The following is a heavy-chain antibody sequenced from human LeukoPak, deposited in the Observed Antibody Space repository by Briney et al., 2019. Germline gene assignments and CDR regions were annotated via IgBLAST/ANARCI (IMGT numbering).Heavy chain of an antibody. CDR2: IYTSGST. D-gene: IGHD6-13*01. Sequence: PSETLSLTCTVSGGSISSYYWSWIRQPAGKGLEWIGRIYTSGSTNYNPSLKSRVTMSVDTSKNQFSLKLSSVTAADTAVYYCARSSAAEGPTHNWFDPWGQGTLVTVPS. CDR1: GGSISSYY. V-gene: IGHV4-4*07. CDR3: ARSSAAEGPTHNWFDP. J-gene: IGHJ5*02.